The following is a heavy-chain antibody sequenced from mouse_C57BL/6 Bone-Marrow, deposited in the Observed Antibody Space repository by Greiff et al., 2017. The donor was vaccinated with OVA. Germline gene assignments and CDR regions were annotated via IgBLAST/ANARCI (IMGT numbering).Heavy chain of an antibody. Sequence: EVKLVESGGGLVQPGGSLSLSCAASGFTFTDYYMSWVRQPPGKALEWLGFIRNKANGYTTEYSASVKGRITIYRDKSQSLLYLQMNALRAEDRATYYCARSLRWDYWGQGTSVTVSS. V-gene: IGHV7-3*01. CDR3: ARSLRWDY. CDR2: IRNKANGYTT. J-gene: IGHJ4*01. CDR1: GFTFTDYY.